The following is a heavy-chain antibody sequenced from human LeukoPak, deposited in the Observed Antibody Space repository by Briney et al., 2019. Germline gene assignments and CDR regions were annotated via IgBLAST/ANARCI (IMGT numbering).Heavy chain of an antibody. CDR1: GGSISNYY. D-gene: IGHD4-23*01. J-gene: IGHJ2*01. CDR2: ILYTGST. Sequence: KPSETLSLTCTVSGGSISNYYWSWIRQPPGKGLEWIGYILYTGSTNSNPSLKSRVTISVDTSKNQFSLKLSSVTAADTAVYYCARARGGNHWHFDLWGRGTLVTVSS. CDR3: ARARGGNHWHFDL. V-gene: IGHV4-59*01.